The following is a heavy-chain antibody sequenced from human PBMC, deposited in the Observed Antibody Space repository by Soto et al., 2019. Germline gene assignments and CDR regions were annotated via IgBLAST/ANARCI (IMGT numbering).Heavy chain of an antibody. CDR2: ISSSSSYI. D-gene: IGHD6-19*01. CDR1: GFTFSSYS. V-gene: IGHV3-21*01. Sequence: GGSLRLSCAASGFTFSSYSMNWVRQAPGKGLEWVSSISSSSSYIYYADSVKGRFTISRDNAKNSLYLQMNSLRAEDTAVYYCARDLGGISSGWSDAFDIWGQGTMVTVSS. CDR3: ARDLGGISSGWSDAFDI. J-gene: IGHJ3*02.